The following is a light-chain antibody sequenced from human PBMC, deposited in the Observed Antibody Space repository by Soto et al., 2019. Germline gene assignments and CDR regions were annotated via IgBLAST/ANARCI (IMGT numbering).Light chain of an antibody. V-gene: IGKV3-20*01. CDR3: QQYGSSLP. J-gene: IGKJ4*01. Sequence: EIVWTQSPGTLSLSPGERATLSCRASQSVSSSYLAWYQQKPGQAPRLLIYGASSRATGIPDRFSGSGSGTDFTLTISRLEPEEFAVYYCQQYGSSLPFGGGTKVEIK. CDR1: QSVSSSY. CDR2: GAS.